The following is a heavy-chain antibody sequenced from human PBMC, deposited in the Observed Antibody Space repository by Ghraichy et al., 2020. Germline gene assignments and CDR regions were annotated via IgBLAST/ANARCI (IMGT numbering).Heavy chain of an antibody. D-gene: IGHD3-22*01. CDR2: ISGSGGGT. J-gene: IGHJ4*02. CDR3: AKDRSYESSGYGLDY. CDR1: GFTFSNYA. V-gene: IGHV3-23*01. Sequence: GGSLRLSCAASGFTFSNYAMSWVRQAPGKGLEWVSCISGSGGGTYYVESVKGRFTISRDNSKHTLYLQMNSLRAEDTAVYYCAKDRSYESSGYGLDYWGQGTLVTVSS.